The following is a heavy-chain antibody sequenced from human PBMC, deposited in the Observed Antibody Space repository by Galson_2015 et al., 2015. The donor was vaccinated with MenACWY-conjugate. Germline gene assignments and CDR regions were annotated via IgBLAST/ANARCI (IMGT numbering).Heavy chain of an antibody. CDR3: AKSRGASFYFDS. J-gene: IGHJ4*02. CDR1: GFIFNTYG. V-gene: IGHV3-74*01. D-gene: IGHD1-26*01. Sequence: SLRLSCAASGFIFNTYGMHWVRQAPGKGLEWMARINPDGSSTPYADSLKDRFTISRDNAKSTLYLQMNSLRPEDTAVFYCAKSRGASFYFDSWGQGTLVTVSS. CDR2: INPDGSST.